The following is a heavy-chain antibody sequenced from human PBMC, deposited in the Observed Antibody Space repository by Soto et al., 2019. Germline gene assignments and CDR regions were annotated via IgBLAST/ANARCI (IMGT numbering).Heavy chain of an antibody. CDR2: IIAIFGTA. CDR3: ARDLGYCSGGSCYSQYYYYYYYMDV. V-gene: IGHV1-69*06. D-gene: IGHD2-15*01. Sequence: SVKVSCKASGGTFSSYTISWVRQAPGQGLEWMGGIIAIFGTANYSQKFQGRVTITADKSTSTAYMELSSLRSEDTAVYYCARDLGYCSGGSCYSQYYYYYYYMDVWGKGTTVTVSS. CDR1: GGTFSSYT. J-gene: IGHJ6*03.